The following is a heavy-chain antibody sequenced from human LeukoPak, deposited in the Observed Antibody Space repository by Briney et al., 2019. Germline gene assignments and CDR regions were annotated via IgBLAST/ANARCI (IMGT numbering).Heavy chain of an antibody. CDR1: GGSFSDYY. Sequence: SETLSLTCAVYGGSFSDYYWSWIRQPPGKGLEWIGEITHSGSTNYNPSLKSRVAISVDTSKNRFSLKLTSVTAADTAVYYCARVGRYYDILTGYSTGGSPFDYWGQGTLVTVSS. J-gene: IGHJ4*02. V-gene: IGHV4-34*01. CDR2: ITHSGST. CDR3: ARVGRYYDILTGYSTGGSPFDY. D-gene: IGHD3-9*01.